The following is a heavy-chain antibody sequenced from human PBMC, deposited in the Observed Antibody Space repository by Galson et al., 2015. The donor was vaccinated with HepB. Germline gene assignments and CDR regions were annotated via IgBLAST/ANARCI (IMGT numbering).Heavy chain of an antibody. V-gene: IGHV5-10-1*01. Sequence: QSGAEVKKPGESLRISCKASGYSFTAYWISWVRQMPGKGLEWMGRIDPSDSYTNYSPSFQGHVTISADKSISTAYLQWSSLKASDTAMYYCARLRGYYGSGSPFDPWGQGTLVTVSS. D-gene: IGHD3-10*01. CDR2: IDPSDSYT. CDR1: GYSFTAYW. J-gene: IGHJ5*02. CDR3: ARLRGYYGSGSPFDP.